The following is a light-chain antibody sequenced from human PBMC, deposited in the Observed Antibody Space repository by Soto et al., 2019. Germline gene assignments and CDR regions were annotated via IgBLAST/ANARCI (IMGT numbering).Light chain of an antibody. CDR3: CSYAGSSTYV. CDR1: SSDVGSYNL. Sequence: QSALTQPASVSGSPRQSITISCTGTSSDVGSYNLVSWYQQHPGKAPKLMIYEVNKRPSGVSNRFSGSKSGNTASLTISGLQADDEADYYCCSYAGSSTYVFGTGTKSPS. CDR2: EVN. V-gene: IGLV2-23*02. J-gene: IGLJ1*01.